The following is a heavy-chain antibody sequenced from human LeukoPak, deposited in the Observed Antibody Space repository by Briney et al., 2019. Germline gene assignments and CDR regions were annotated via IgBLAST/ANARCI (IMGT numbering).Heavy chain of an antibody. CDR2: ISSSSSTI. CDR1: GLTFSSYS. Sequence: GGSLRLSCAASGLTFSSYSMNWVRQAPGKGLEWVSYISSSSSTIYYADSVKGRFTISRDNAKNSLYLQMNSLRAEDTAVYYCARSKTAFDYWGQGTLVTVSS. J-gene: IGHJ4*02. CDR3: ARSKTAFDY. V-gene: IGHV3-48*01. D-gene: IGHD2-21*02.